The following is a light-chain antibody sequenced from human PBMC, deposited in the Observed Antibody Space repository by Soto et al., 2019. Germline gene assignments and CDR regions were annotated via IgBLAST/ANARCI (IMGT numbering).Light chain of an antibody. CDR1: QTISTW. CDR3: QQYTNTNNPWM. CDR2: DAS. V-gene: IGKV1-5*01. J-gene: IGKJ1*01. Sequence: DIQVTPSRSTLSAPVGDRVTITLLASQTISTWMAWYQQKPGKAPKLLIYDASTLESGVPSRFSGSGSGTEFTLIISGLQPDDYATYYCQQYTNTNNPWMCGQGTKVAIK.